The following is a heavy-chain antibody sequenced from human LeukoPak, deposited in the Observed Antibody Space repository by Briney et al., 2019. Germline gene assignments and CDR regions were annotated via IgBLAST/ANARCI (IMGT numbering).Heavy chain of an antibody. J-gene: IGHJ6*03. CDR3: TRDLVVVTAIPPNYYYYMDV. D-gene: IGHD2-21*02. V-gene: IGHV3-49*04. CDR1: GFTFSSYG. CDR2: IRSKAYGGTT. Sequence: PGGSLRLSCAASGFTFSSYGMHWVRQAPGKGLEWVGFIRSKAYGGTTEYAAPVKGRFTISRDDSKSIAYLQMNSLKTEDTAVYYCTRDLVVVTAIPPNYYYYMDVWGKGTTVTVSS.